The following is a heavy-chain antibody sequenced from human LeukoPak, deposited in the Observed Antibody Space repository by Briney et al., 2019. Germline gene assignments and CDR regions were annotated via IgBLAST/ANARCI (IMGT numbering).Heavy chain of an antibody. CDR1: GFNFRDAA. J-gene: IGHJ6*02. D-gene: IGHD3-10*01. V-gene: IGHV3-23*01. Sequence: GGSLRLSCAASGFNFRDAAMTWVRQAPGKGLEWVSLISFSGDNSYYADSVKGRFTISRDNSKNTLFLQMNSLRAEDTAVYYCARDNYYGSGSYNYYGMDVWGQGTTVTVTS. CDR2: ISFSGDNS. CDR3: ARDNYYGSGSYNYYGMDV.